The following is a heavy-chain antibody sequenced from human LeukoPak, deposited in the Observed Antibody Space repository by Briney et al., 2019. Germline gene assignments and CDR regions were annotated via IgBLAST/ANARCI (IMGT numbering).Heavy chain of an antibody. CDR3: ARLPNQYCSSTSCYDNWFDP. D-gene: IGHD2-2*01. J-gene: IGHJ5*02. CDR2: IYYSGST. V-gene: IGHV4-39*01. CDR1: GGSISSSSYY. Sequence: PSETLSLTCTVSGGSISSSSYYWGWIRQPPGKGLEWIGSIYYSGSTYYNPSLKSRVTISVDTSKNQFSLKLSSVTAADTAVYYCARLPNQYCSSTSCYDNWFDPWGQGTLVTVSS.